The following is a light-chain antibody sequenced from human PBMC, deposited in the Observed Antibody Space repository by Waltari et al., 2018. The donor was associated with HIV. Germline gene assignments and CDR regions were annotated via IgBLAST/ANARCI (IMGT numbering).Light chain of an antibody. J-gene: IGLJ2*01. CDR1: ALPTQY. Sequence: SYELTQPPSVSVSPGQTARITCSGDALPTQYAYWYPQKPGQAPVMVIYKDSERPAGIPERFSGSSSGTTVTLTISGVQAEDEADYYCQSADSSGTYPVVFGGGTKLTVL. CDR3: QSADSSGTYPVV. CDR2: KDS. V-gene: IGLV3-25*03.